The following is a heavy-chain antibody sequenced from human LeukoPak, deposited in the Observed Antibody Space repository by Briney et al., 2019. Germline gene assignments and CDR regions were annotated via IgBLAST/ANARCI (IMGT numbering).Heavy chain of an antibody. CDR2: INHSGRT. CDR1: GDSFIGYF. CDR3: AMTSGFFDSSGFYQQNPYYFQY. D-gene: IGHD3-22*01. Sequence: SETLSLTCAASGDSFIGYFWTWIRQAPGKGLEWIGDINHSGRTSINPSLQRRVYISVHTSKNHFSLNVTSVTGADTAVYYCAMTSGFFDSSGFYQQNPYYFQYWGQGVLVTVSS. V-gene: IGHV4-34*01. J-gene: IGHJ4*02.